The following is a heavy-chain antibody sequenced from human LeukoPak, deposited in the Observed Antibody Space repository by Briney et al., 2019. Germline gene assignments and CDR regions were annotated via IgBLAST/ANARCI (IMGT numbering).Heavy chain of an antibody. CDR3: AKEEGYYGDYFDY. CDR2: ISYDGSNK. V-gene: IGHV3-30*18. D-gene: IGHD4-17*01. J-gene: IGHJ4*02. Sequence: GGSLRLSCAASGFTFSSYGMHWVRQAPGKGLEWVAVISYDGSNKYYADSVKGRFTISRDNSKNTLYLRMNSLRAEDTAVYYCAKEEGYYGDYFDYWGQGTLVTVSS. CDR1: GFTFSSYG.